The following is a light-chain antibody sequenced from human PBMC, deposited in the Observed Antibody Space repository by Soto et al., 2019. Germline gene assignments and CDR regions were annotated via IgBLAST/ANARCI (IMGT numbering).Light chain of an antibody. CDR2: GAS. CDR1: QSVSNNY. Sequence: EIVLTQSPDTLSLSPGERATLSCTASQSVSNNYLAWYQQKPGQAPRLLIYGASYRAAGIPDRFSGSGSGTDFTLTISRVGPEDSVVYYCPQYGVSPQTFGPGTKVEIK. V-gene: IGKV3-20*01. CDR3: PQYGVSPQT. J-gene: IGKJ1*01.